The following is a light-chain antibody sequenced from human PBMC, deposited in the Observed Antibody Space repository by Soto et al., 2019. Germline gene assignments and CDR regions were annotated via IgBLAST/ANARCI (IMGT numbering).Light chain of an antibody. Sequence: EIVMKHSPATLSVSPGERATLSCRASQSVSNNLAWYQQKPGQAPRLLIYGASTRATAIPARFSGSGSWTEFTLTISSLQSADFAVYFDQQYDNGPYTFGQGTELEIK. CDR2: GAS. J-gene: IGKJ2*01. CDR3: QQYDNGPYT. V-gene: IGKV3-15*01. CDR1: QSVSNN.